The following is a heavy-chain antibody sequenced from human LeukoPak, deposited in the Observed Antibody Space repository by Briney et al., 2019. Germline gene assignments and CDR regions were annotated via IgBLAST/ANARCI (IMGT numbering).Heavy chain of an antibody. V-gene: IGHV1-69*13. CDR3: TRDGGDYGASGSYPDY. CDR1: GVTFSRLV. D-gene: IGHD3-10*01. J-gene: IGHJ4*02. Sequence: TSVKVSCKASGVTFSRLVVSWVRQAPGQGLEWMGQIIPYFGTSNYAQNFQGRVTLTADEATNTAYMELNRLRSDDTAVYYCTRDGGDYGASGSYPDYWGQGTLVTVSS. CDR2: IIPYFGTS.